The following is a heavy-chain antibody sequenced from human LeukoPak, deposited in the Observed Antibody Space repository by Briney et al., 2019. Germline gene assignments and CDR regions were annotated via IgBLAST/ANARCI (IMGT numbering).Heavy chain of an antibody. D-gene: IGHD2-2*01. CDR3: ARHRRYCSSTSCDYYYMDV. CDR2: IYHSGST. CDR1: GYSISSGYY. J-gene: IGHJ6*03. Sequence: PSETLSLTCAVSGYSISSGYYWGRIRQPPGKGLEWIGSIYHSGSTYYNPSLKSRVTISVDTSKNQFSLTLSSVTAADTAVYYCARHRRYCSSTSCDYYYMDVWGKGTTVTVSS. V-gene: IGHV4-38-2*01.